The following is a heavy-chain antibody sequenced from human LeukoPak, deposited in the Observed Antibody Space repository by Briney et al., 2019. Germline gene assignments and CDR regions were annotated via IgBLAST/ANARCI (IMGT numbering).Heavy chain of an antibody. CDR1: GGSFSGYY. CDR2: INHSGST. J-gene: IGHJ4*02. Sequence: SETLSPTCAVYGGSFSGYYWSWIRQPPGKGLEWIGEINHSGSTNYNPSLKSRVTISVDTSKNQFSLKLSSATAADTAVYYCASLAGMATMDLLGLGWGQGTLVTVSS. CDR3: ASLAGMATMDLLGLG. D-gene: IGHD5-24*01. V-gene: IGHV4-34*01.